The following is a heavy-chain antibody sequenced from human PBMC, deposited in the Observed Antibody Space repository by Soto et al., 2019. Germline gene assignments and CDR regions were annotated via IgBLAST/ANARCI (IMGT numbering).Heavy chain of an antibody. CDR3: ARGKHYDFWSGHYIGPHDAFDI. V-gene: IGHV1-8*01. CDR2: MNPNSGNT. CDR1: GYTFTSYD. Sequence: ASVKVSCKASGYTFTSYDINWVRQATGQGLEWMGWMNPNSGNTGYAQKFQGRVTMTRNTSISTAYMELSSLRSEDTAVYYCARGKHYDFWSGHYIGPHDAFDIWGQGTMVTVSS. J-gene: IGHJ3*02. D-gene: IGHD3-3*01.